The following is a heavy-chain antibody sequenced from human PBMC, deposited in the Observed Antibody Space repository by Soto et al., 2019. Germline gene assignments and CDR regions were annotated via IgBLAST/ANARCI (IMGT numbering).Heavy chain of an antibody. CDR1: GHTFTGHH. CDR3: GLEPTGTGGFDY. CDR2: IDLDSSHT. Sequence: QVQLVQSGPEVKMPGASVKASCKASGHTFTGHHMHWVRQAPGQGLEWMAYIDLDSSHTKYAQRFQGRVATTRDTSITTAYMELSGLRSDDTALYYCGLEPTGTGGFDYWGQGTVLTVSS. J-gene: IGHJ4*02. D-gene: IGHD7-27*01. V-gene: IGHV1-2*02.